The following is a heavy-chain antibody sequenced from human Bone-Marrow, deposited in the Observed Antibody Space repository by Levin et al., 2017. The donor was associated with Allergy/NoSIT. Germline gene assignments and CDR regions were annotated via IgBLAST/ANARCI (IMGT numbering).Heavy chain of an antibody. J-gene: IGHJ4*02. CDR1: GFSLTTTGMC. CDR3: ARIAPGKAFDY. Sequence: QTLSLTCTFSGFSLTTTGMCVSWIRQPPGKALEWLAVIDWDDDKYYSTSLSTRLTISKDTSKNQVALTMTNMDPVDTATHYCARIAPGKAFDYWGQGTQVTVSS. V-gene: IGHV2-70*01. CDR2: IDWDDDK. D-gene: IGHD4-23*01.